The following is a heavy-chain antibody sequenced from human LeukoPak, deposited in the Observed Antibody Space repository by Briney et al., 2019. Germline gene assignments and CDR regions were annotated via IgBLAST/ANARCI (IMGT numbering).Heavy chain of an antibody. CDR3: ARAGGRMELPRAFDI. CDR2: IYYSGNT. J-gene: IGHJ3*02. Sequence: PSETLSLTCTVSVDSINRHRWSCLRQPPGKGLEWIRYIYYSGNTNYNPSLKSRVTISVDTSKKQFSLKLSSVSAADTAVYYCARAGGRMELPRAFDIWGQGTMVTVSS. CDR1: VDSINRHR. V-gene: IGHV4-59*11. D-gene: IGHD1-7*01.